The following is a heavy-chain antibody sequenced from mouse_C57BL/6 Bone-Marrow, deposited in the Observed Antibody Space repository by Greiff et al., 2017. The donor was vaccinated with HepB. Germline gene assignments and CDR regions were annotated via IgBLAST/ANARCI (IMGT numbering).Heavy chain of an antibody. CDR2: IRSKSNNYAT. J-gene: IGHJ4*01. V-gene: IGHV10-1*01. Sequence: EVHLVESGGGLVQPKGSLKLSCAASGFSFNTYAMNWVRQAPGKGLEWVARIRSKSNNYATYYADSVKDRFTISRDDSESMLYLQMNNLKTEDTAMDYCVRGRLFYYGNYVAMDYWGQGTSVTVSS. D-gene: IGHD2-1*01. CDR1: GFSFNTYA. CDR3: VRGRLFYYGNYVAMDY.